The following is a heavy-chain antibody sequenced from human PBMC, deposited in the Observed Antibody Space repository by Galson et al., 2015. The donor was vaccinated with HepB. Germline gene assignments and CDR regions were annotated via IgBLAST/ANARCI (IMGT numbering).Heavy chain of an antibody. J-gene: IGHJ4*02. D-gene: IGHD1/OR15-1a*01. CDR2: IKGDGSRK. Sequence: SLRLSCAASGFRFSDSWMTWVRQSAGRGLEWVARIKGDGSRKLYVYSVKGRFSISIDNAEKSDFLQMNNLRADDTAVYDCARGNNPNYWAQGTLVTVSS. CDR1: GFRFSDSW. CDR3: ARGNNPNY. V-gene: IGHV3-7*03.